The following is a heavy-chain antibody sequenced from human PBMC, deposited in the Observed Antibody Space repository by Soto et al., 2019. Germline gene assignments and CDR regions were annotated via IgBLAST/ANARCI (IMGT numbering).Heavy chain of an antibody. J-gene: IGHJ4*02. Sequence: EVQLVESGGGLVQPGGSLRLSCAASGFTFSTHWMHWVRQAPGKGLVWVSRINGDGSETTYADSVKGRLTISRDNAKNTLYLEMNNLRVEDMAVYYCAGDSPHDSSVAGVYWGQGTLVTVSS. CDR2: INGDGSET. CDR3: AGDSPHDSSVAGVY. D-gene: IGHD3-22*01. CDR1: GFTFSTHW. V-gene: IGHV3-74*01.